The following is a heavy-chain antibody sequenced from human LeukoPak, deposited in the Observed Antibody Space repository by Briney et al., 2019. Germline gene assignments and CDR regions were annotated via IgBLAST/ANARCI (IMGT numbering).Heavy chain of an antibody. Sequence: PGGSLRLSCVASEFTFMTSWMSWVRQAPGKGLEWVANIKQDGSEKYYVDSVKGRFTISRDNAKNSLYLQMNSLRAEDTAVYYCARGIGSSSWPLALWGQGTLVTVSS. CDR2: IKQDGSEK. CDR1: EFTFMTSW. CDR3: ARGIGSSSWPLAL. V-gene: IGHV3-7*01. J-gene: IGHJ4*02. D-gene: IGHD6-13*01.